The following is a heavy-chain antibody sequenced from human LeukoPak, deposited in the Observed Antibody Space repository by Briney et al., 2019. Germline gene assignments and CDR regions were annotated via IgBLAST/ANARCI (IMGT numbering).Heavy chain of an antibody. Sequence: PGGSLRLSCAASGFTFSSYAMHWVRQAPGKGLEWVAFIRYDGSNKYYADSVKGRFTISRDNSKNTLYLQMNSLRAEDTAVYYCAKTQGYYYYMDVWGKGTTVTISS. CDR1: GFTFSSYA. J-gene: IGHJ6*03. V-gene: IGHV3-30*02. CDR3: AKTQGYYYYMDV. CDR2: IRYDGSNK.